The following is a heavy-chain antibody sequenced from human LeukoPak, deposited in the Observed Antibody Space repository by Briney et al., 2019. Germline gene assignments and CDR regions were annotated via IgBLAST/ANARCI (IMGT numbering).Heavy chain of an antibody. CDR3: VRDMGFWSGVFDY. J-gene: IGHJ4*02. CDR1: GFTFRDYS. Sequence: GGSLRLSCATSGFTFRDYSMNWVRQAPGKGLEWLSYITNSGTTIYYADSVKGRFTISRDNANNSLYLQMNSLRAEDTAVYYCVRDMGFWSGVFDYWGRGTLVTVSS. V-gene: IGHV3-48*04. D-gene: IGHD3-3*01. CDR2: ITNSGTTI.